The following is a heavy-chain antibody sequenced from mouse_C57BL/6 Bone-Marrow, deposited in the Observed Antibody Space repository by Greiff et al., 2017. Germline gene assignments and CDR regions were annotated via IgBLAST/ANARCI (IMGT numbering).Heavy chain of an antibody. J-gene: IGHJ2*01. CDR3: GRCRGSSPYLDY. V-gene: IGHV1-69*01. CDR2: IDPSDSYT. D-gene: IGHD1-1*01. CDR1: GYTFTSYW. Sequence: QVQLQQPGAELVMPGASVKLSCKASGYTFTSYWMHWVKQSPGQGLEWIGEIDPSDSYTNYNQKFKGKSTLTVDQSSSKAYKQLGSLTSEDSAVYYCGRCRGSSPYLDYWGQGTTLTVSS.